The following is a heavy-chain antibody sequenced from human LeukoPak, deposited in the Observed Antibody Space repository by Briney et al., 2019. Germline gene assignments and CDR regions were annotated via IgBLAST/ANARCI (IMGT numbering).Heavy chain of an antibody. CDR2: IYYSGST. D-gene: IGHD1-1*01. V-gene: IGHV4-38-2*02. CDR1: GYSISSGYY. J-gene: IGHJ4*02. Sequence: SETLSLTCTVSGYSISSGYYWGWIRQPPGKGLEWIGSIYYSGSTYYNPSLKSRVTISVDTSKNQFSLKLSSVTAADTAVYYCARPLYHTTGTPGALGYWGQGTLVTVSS. CDR3: ARPLYHTTGTPGALGY.